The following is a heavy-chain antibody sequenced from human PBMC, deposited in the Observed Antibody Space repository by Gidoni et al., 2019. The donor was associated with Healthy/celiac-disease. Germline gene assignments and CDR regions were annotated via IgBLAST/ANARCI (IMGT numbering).Heavy chain of an antibody. V-gene: IGHV4-34*01. CDR2: INHSGST. CDR1: GGSFSGYY. J-gene: IGHJ2*01. Sequence: QVQLQQWGAGLLKPSETLSLTCAVYGGSFSGYYWSWIRQPPGKGLEWIGEINHSGSTNYNPSLKSRVTISVDTSKNQFSLKLSSVTAADTAVYYCARGDTAMVQYFDLWGRGTLVTVSS. D-gene: IGHD5-18*01. CDR3: ARGDTAMVQYFDL.